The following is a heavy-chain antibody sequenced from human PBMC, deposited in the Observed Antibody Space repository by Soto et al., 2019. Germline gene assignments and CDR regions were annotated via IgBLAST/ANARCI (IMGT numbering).Heavy chain of an antibody. D-gene: IGHD2-2*02. V-gene: IGHV1-69*12. CDR2: IIPIFGTP. Sequence: QVQLVQSGADVKKPGSSVKVSYKASGGTFSRYAISWVRQAPGQGLEWMGGIIPIFGTPDYAQKFQGRVTITADESTSTAYMELSSLRSEDTAVYYCARNGYCISTSCYSDYYYGMDVWGQGTTVTVSS. CDR3: ARNGYCISTSCYSDYYYGMDV. J-gene: IGHJ6*02. CDR1: GGTFSRYA.